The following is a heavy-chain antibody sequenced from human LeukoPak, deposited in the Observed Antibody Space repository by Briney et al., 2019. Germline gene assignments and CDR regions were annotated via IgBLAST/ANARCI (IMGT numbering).Heavy chain of an antibody. CDR3: ARDPGYFDSLQGDY. D-gene: IGHD3-9*01. J-gene: IGHJ4*02. CDR1: GFTVSSNY. Sequence: GGSLRLSCAASGFTVSSNYMSWVRQAPGKGLEWVSVIYSGGSTYYADSVKGRFTISRDNSKNTLYLQMNSLRAEDTAVYYCARDPGYFDSLQGDYWGQGTLVTVSS. V-gene: IGHV3-66*01. CDR2: IYSGGST.